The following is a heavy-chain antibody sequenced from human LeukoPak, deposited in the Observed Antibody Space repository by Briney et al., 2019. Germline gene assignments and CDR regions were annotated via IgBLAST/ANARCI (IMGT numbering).Heavy chain of an antibody. J-gene: IGHJ4*02. D-gene: IGHD2-15*01. Sequence: GGSLRLSCAASGFTFSNHAMNWVRRAPGRGLEWVSGISGSGGSTYYADSVKGRFTISRDNSKNTLFLQMNSLRAEDTAVYYCAKVCTDGSCCYWGQGTLVTVSS. CDR1: GFTFSNHA. V-gene: IGHV3-23*01. CDR2: ISGSGGST. CDR3: AKVCTDGSCCY.